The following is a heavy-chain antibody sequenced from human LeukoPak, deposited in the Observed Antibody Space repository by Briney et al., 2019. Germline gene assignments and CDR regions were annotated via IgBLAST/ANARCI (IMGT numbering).Heavy chain of an antibody. Sequence: NTSETLSLTCAVYGGSFSGYYWSWIRQPPGKGLECIGEINHSGSTNYNPSLKSRVTISVDTSKNQFSLKLSSVTAADTAVYYCARARLWFGAKNFDYWGQGTLVTVSS. J-gene: IGHJ4*02. V-gene: IGHV4-34*01. D-gene: IGHD3-10*01. CDR2: INHSGST. CDR3: ARARLWFGAKNFDY. CDR1: GGSFSGYY.